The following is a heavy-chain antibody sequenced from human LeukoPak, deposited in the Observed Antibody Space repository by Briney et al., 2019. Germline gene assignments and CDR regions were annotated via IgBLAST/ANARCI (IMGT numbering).Heavy chain of an antibody. Sequence: GGSLRLSCAASGFTFSSYAMHWVRQAPGKGLEYVSTISSNGDSTYYANSVKGRFTISRDNFKNTLYLQMGSLRAENMAVYYCARLLEGATSPFGYWGQGTLVTVSS. D-gene: IGHD1-26*01. CDR3: ARLLEGATSPFGY. V-gene: IGHV3-64*01. CDR1: GFTFSSYA. J-gene: IGHJ4*02. CDR2: ISSNGDST.